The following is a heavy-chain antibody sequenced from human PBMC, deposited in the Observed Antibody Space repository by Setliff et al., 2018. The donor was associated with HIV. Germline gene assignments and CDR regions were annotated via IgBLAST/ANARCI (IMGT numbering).Heavy chain of an antibody. V-gene: IGHV4-39*07. CDR2: IYYSGST. J-gene: IGHJ6*03. CDR1: GGSISNNDYY. Sequence: PSETLSLTCTVSGGSISNNDYYWGWIRQPPGKGLEWIGSIYYSGSTNYNPSLKSRVTISVDTSKNQFSLKLSSVTAADTAVYYCARNLLHYDSSGLRWNYYYYYMDVWGKGTTVTVSS. CDR3: ARNLLHYDSSGLRWNYYYYYMDV. D-gene: IGHD3-22*01.